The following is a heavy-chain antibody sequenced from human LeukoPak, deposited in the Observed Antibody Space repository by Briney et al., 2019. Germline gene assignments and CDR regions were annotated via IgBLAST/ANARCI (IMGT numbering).Heavy chain of an antibody. J-gene: IGHJ4*02. CDR2: INPNSGGT. CDR3: ARQTYYDNRLLFAY. V-gene: IGHV1-2*04. Sequence: ASVKVSCKASGYTFTGYYMHWVRQAPGQGLEWMGWINPNSGGTNYAQKFQGWVTMTRDTSISTAYVELSRLRSDDTAVYYCARQTYYDNRLLFAYWGQGILVTVSS. CDR1: GYTFTGYY. D-gene: IGHD3-22*01.